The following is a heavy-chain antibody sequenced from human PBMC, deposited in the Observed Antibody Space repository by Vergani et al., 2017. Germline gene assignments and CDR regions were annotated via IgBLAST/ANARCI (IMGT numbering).Heavy chain of an antibody. V-gene: IGHV4-34*01. J-gene: IGHJ4*02. Sequence: QVQLQQWGAGLLKPSETLSLTCAVYGGSFSGYYWSWIRKPPGKGLEWIGEINHSGSTNYNPSLKSRVTISVDTSKNQFSLKLSSVTAADTAVYYCARNLHYYDSSGFYYWGQGTLVTVSS. D-gene: IGHD3-22*01. CDR3: ARNLHYYDSSGFYY. CDR1: GGSFSGYY. CDR2: INHSGST.